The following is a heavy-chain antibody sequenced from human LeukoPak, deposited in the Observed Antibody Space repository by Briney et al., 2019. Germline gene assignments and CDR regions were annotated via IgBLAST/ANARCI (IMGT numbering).Heavy chain of an antibody. Sequence: GGSLRLSCAASGFTFSNTWMSWVRQAPGKGLEWVGRIKSKADGGTVGYGAPVKGRFTISRDDSRNTLYLQMSSLKIEDTGVYYCTKDYGSGSYYFDCWGQGTLVTVSS. CDR1: GFTFSNTW. J-gene: IGHJ4*02. D-gene: IGHD3-10*01. V-gene: IGHV3-15*01. CDR2: IKSKADGGTV. CDR3: TKDYGSGSYYFDC.